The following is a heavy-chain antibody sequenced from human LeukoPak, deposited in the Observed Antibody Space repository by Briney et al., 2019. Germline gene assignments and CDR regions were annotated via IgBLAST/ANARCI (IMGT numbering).Heavy chain of an antibody. J-gene: IGHJ3*02. Sequence: ASVKVSCKASGYTFTSYDINWVRQATGQGLEWMGWMNPNSGNTGYAQKFQGRVTITRNTSISTAYMELSSLRSEDTAVYYCARGHWSYRNLDAFDIWGQGTMVTVSS. CDR1: GYTFTSYD. CDR2: MNPNSGNT. V-gene: IGHV1-8*03. D-gene: IGHD1-26*01. CDR3: ARGHWSYRNLDAFDI.